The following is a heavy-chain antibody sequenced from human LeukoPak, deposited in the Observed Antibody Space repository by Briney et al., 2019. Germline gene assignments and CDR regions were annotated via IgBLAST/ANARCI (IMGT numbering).Heavy chain of an antibody. D-gene: IGHD3-10*01. J-gene: IGHJ5*02. Sequence: SETLSLTCTVSGGSISSSSYYWGWIRQPPGKGLEWIGSIYYSGSTYYNPSLKSRVTISVDTSKNQFSLKLSSVTAADTAVYYCARSGIDITMVRGVIGPFDPWGQGTLVTVSS. CDR2: IYYSGST. V-gene: IGHV4-39*07. CDR3: ARSGIDITMVRGVIGPFDP. CDR1: GGSISSSSYY.